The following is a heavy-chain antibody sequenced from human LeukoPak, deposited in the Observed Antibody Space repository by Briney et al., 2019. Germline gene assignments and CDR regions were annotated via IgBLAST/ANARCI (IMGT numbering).Heavy chain of an antibody. V-gene: IGHV3-23*01. J-gene: IGHJ4*02. CDR3: AKGPRRLAATYYFHY. D-gene: IGHD2-15*01. Sequence: GGSLRLSCAASGFTFSSYWMHWVRQAPGKGLEWVSAISGSGSNTYYADSVKGRFTISRDNSKNTLYLQMNSLRAEDTAVYYCAKGPRRLAATYYFHYWGQGTLVTVSS. CDR1: GFTFSSYW. CDR2: ISGSGSNT.